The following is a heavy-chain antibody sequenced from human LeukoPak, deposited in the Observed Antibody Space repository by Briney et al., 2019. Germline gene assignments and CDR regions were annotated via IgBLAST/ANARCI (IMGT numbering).Heavy chain of an antibody. Sequence: QPGRSLRLSCAASGFTFSSYGMHWVRQAPGKGLEWVAVISYDGSNKYYADSVKGRFTISRDNSKNTLYLQMNSLRAEDTAVYYCARGTWGGSNYDVFDIWGQGTMVTVSS. V-gene: IGHV3-30*03. D-gene: IGHD1-26*01. CDR3: ARGTWGGSNYDVFDI. J-gene: IGHJ3*02. CDR1: GFTFSSYG. CDR2: ISYDGSNK.